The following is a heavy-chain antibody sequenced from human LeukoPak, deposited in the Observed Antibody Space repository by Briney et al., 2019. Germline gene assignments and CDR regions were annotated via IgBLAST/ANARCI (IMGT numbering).Heavy chain of an antibody. CDR1: GYTFTSYD. Sequence: ASVKVSCKASGYTFTSYDINWVRQATGQGLEWMGWMNPNSGNTKYSQKFQGRVTITRDTSASTAYMELSSLRSEDTAVYYCAREGVGKWELLDAFDIWGQGTMVTVSS. V-gene: IGHV1-8*03. CDR2: MNPNSGNT. D-gene: IGHD1-26*01. J-gene: IGHJ3*02. CDR3: AREGVGKWELLDAFDI.